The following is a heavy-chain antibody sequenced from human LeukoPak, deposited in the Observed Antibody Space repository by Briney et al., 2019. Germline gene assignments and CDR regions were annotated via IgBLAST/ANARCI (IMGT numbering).Heavy chain of an antibody. J-gene: IGHJ4*02. CDR3: TRWRSGTSD. CDR2: TRNKANNYAT. CDR1: GYTFSDQY. Sequence: GGFLRLSYAASGYTFSDQYIDWVRQAPGKGLEWVGHTRNKANNYATEYAASVKGRFTISRDDSRNSVYLQMNSLKTEDTAVYYCTRWRSGTSDWGQGTLVTVSS. V-gene: IGHV3-72*01. D-gene: IGHD4-23*01.